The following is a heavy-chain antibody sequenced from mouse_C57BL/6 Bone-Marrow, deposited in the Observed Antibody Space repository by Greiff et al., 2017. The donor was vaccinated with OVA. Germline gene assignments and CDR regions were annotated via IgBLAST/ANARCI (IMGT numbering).Heavy chain of an antibody. V-gene: IGHV1-64*01. CDR3: ATIYYYGSSGAY. J-gene: IGHJ3*01. D-gene: IGHD1-1*01. CDR1: GYTFTSYW. Sequence: QVQLQQPGAELVKPGASVKLSCKASGYTFTSYWMHWVKQRPGQGLEWIGMIHPNSGSTNYNEKFKSKATLTVDKSSSTAYMQLSSLTSEDSAVYYCATIYYYGSSGAYWGQGTLVTVSA. CDR2: IHPNSGST.